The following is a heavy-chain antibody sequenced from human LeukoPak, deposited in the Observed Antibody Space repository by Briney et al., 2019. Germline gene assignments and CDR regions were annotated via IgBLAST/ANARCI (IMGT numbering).Heavy chain of an antibody. V-gene: IGHV3-74*01. CDR1: GFTFSSYW. D-gene: IGHD3-10*01. Sequence: GGSLRLSCAASGFTFSSYWMHWVRQAPGKGLVWVSRINTDGRTTNYADSVKGRFTISRDNAQDTVYLQMNSLRVEDTAVYYCARSPGYYYLDVWGKGTTVTVSS. J-gene: IGHJ6*03. CDR2: INTDGRTT. CDR3: ARSPGYYYLDV.